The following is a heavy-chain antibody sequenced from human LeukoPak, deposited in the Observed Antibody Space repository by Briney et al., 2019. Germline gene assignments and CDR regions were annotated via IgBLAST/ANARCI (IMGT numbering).Heavy chain of an antibody. J-gene: IGHJ4*02. CDR3: AKTIAEYTKGGSPYFDS. V-gene: IGHV4-39*07. Sequence: PSETLSLTCNVSGGSITTTTSFWGWVRQSPGKGLEWLGNVFYSGATYDNPSLKSRVTLSVDTSKNQFSLKLSSVTAADKAVYYCAKTIAEYTKGGSPYFDSWGQGTLVTVSS. D-gene: IGHD1-26*01. CDR1: GGSITTTTSF. CDR2: VFYSGAT.